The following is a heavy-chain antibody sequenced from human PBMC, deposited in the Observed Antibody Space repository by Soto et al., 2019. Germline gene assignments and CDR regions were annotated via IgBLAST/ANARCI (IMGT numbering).Heavy chain of an antibody. Sequence: QVQLLQSGAEVKKPGASVKLSCRTSGYTFTHYYIHCVRQAPGQGLEWLAIINPASASTNYAQDFLGRVTLTMDTSTTTVYMELSGLRAEDTAIFYCARDVAAGDHWGQGTLVTVSS. J-gene: IGHJ4*02. V-gene: IGHV1-46*01. CDR1: GYTFTHYY. CDR3: ARDVAAGDH. D-gene: IGHD6-25*01. CDR2: INPASAST.